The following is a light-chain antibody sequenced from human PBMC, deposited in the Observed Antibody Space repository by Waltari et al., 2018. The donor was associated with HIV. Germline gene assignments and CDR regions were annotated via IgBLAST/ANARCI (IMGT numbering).Light chain of an antibody. Sequence: HSALTQPASVSGSPGQTVTISCSGTSSDVGAFHYVSWYQQHPGKAPKLMIYEVNKRPSRISSRFSGSKSGNTAYLTISGLQAEDEADYYCSSFSSGNSLEVFGTGTKVTFL. V-gene: IGLV2-14*01. CDR1: SSDVGAFHY. CDR3: SSFSSGNSLEV. J-gene: IGLJ1*01. CDR2: EVN.